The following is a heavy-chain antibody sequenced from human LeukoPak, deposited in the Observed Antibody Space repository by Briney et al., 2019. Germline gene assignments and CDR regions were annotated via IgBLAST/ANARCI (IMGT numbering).Heavy chain of an antibody. CDR1: GFTFSSYS. D-gene: IGHD3-22*01. J-gene: IGHJ5*02. V-gene: IGHV3-74*01. Sequence: GGSLRLSCAASGFTFSSYSMNWVRQAPGKGLVWVSRINTDGTSTSYADSVKGRFTISRDNAKNTLYLQMNSLRAEDTAVYYCARRSPAIGSGYPSGFDPWGQGTLVTVSS. CDR3: ARRSPAIGSGYPSGFDP. CDR2: INTDGTST.